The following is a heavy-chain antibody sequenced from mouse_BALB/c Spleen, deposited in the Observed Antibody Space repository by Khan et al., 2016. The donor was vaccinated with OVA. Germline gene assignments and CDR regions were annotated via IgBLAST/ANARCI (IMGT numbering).Heavy chain of an antibody. J-gene: IGHJ1*01. D-gene: IGHD1-1*01. V-gene: IGHV5-9-3*01. CDR1: GFTFSSYA. CDR2: ISSGGNYT. Sequence: EVELVESGGGLVQPGGSLKLSCAASGFTFSSYAMSWVRQTPEKRLEWVATISSGGNYTYYPDSVKGRFTISRDNAKSTLYLQMSSLRSEDTGMVYCVRPAITAVVATSYWFFDVWGAGTTVSVSS. CDR3: VRPAITAVVATSYWFFDV.